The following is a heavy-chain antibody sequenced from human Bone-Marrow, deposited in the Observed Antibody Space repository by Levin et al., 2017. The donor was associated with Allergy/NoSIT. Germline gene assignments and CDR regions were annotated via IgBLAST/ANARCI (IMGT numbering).Heavy chain of an antibody. CDR1: GFTFSTYS. D-gene: IGHD4-17*01. CDR3: ARALYGDYGAFAY. J-gene: IGHJ4*02. V-gene: IGHV3-21*04. CDR2: INSDSNYI. Sequence: GESLKISCAGSGFTFSTYSMSWVRRAPGKGLEWVSAINSDSNYIFYADSVKGRFTMSRDSAKNSVDLEMHSLRVEDTAVYYCARALYGDYGAFAYWGQGTLVAVSS.